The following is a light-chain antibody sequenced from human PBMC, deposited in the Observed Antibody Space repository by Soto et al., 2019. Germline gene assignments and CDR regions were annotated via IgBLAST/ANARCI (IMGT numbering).Light chain of an antibody. J-gene: IGKJ3*01. CDR1: QDISNY. Sequence: DIQMTQSPSSLSASVGDRVTITCQASQDISNYLNWYQQKPGKAPKLVISDASNLETGAPSRFSGSGSGTDFTFTISSLQPEDIGTYFCQQYDNLPLSFGHGTTVEI. CDR3: QQYDNLPLS. CDR2: DAS. V-gene: IGKV1-33*01.